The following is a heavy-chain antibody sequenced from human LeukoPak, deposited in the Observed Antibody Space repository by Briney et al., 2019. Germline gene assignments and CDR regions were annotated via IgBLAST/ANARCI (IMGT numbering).Heavy chain of an antibody. Sequence: SETLSLTCAVYGGSFSGYYWSWIRQPPGKGLEWIGEINHSGSTNYNPSLKSRVTISVDTSKNQFSLRLSSVTAADTAVYYCARIISSSDIWGQGTMVTVSS. CDR2: INHSGST. V-gene: IGHV4-34*01. CDR3: ARIISSSDI. D-gene: IGHD3-10*01. CDR1: GGSFSGYY. J-gene: IGHJ3*02.